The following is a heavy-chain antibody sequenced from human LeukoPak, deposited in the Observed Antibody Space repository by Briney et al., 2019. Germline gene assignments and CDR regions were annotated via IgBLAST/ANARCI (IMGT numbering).Heavy chain of an antibody. J-gene: IGHJ4*02. CDR2: ISGSGGST. Sequence: GGSLRLSCAASGFIFSSYAMSWVRQAPGKGLEWVSAISGSGGSTYYADSVKGRFTISRDNSKNTLYLQMNSLRAEDTAVYYCAKDHSGYSSGWPLGYWGQGTLVTVSS. D-gene: IGHD6-19*01. CDR1: GFIFSSYA. CDR3: AKDHSGYSSGWPLGY. V-gene: IGHV3-23*01.